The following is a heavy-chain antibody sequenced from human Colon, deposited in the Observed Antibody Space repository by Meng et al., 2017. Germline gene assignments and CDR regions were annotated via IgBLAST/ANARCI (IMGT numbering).Heavy chain of an antibody. CDR2: IYQSGST. J-gene: IGHJ4*02. CDR1: GCSISSNNG. Sequence: QGLLQEARPGLVKPSGPRSLPCTVSGCSISSNNGWSWVRQSPGRGLEWIGEIYQSGSTNYSPSLKSRVTISLDKSKNQFSLKVSYMTAADTAVYFCARVPTTVDPFESWGQGTLVTVSS. V-gene: IGHV4-4*02. D-gene: IGHD4-23*01. CDR3: ARVPTTVDPFES.